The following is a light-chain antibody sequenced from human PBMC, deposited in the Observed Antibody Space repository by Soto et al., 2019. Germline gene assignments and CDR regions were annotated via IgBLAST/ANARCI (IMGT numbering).Light chain of an antibody. Sequence: QSVLTQPPSVSAAPGQKVTISCSGSSSNIGNNYVSWYQQLPGTAPKLLIYDNNKRPSGIPDRFSGSKSGTSATLGITGLQTGDEADYYFGTWDSSLSAVVFGGDTKVTVL. J-gene: IGLJ2*01. CDR3: GTWDSSLSAVV. CDR1: SSNIGNNY. V-gene: IGLV1-51*01. CDR2: DNN.